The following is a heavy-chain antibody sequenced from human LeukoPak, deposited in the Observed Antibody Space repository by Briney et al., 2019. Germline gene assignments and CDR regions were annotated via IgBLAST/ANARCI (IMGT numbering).Heavy chain of an antibody. Sequence: SVKASCKASGGTFSSYAISWVRQAPGQGLEWMGRIIPIFGIANYAQRFHGRVTITADKSTSTAYMELSSLRSEDTAVYYCARDSAYDNSGDKRGAFDYWGQGTLVTVSS. CDR2: IIPIFGIA. CDR1: GGTFSSYA. CDR3: ARDSAYDNSGDKRGAFDY. V-gene: IGHV1-69*04. J-gene: IGHJ4*02. D-gene: IGHD3-22*01.